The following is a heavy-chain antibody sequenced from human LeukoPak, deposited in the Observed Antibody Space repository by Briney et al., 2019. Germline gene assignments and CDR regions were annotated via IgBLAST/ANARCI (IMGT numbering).Heavy chain of an antibody. CDR3: ARVKYSSSWPTDY. D-gene: IGHD6-13*01. V-gene: IGHV4-31*03. CDR2: IYYSGST. J-gene: IGHJ4*02. CDR1: GGSISSGGYS. Sequence: PSETLSLTCTVSGGSISSGGYSWSWIRQHPGKGLEWIGYIYYSGSTYYNPSLKSRVTISVDTSKNQFSLKLSSVTAADTAVYYCARVKYSSSWPTDYWGQGTLVTVSS.